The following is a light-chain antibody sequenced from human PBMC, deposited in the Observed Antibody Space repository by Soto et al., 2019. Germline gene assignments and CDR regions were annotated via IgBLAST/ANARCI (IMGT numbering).Light chain of an antibody. V-gene: IGKV3-20*01. J-gene: IGKJ1*01. CDR3: QQYGTSPSWT. CDR2: GAS. Sequence: VLTQSPGTLSLSPGERATLSCRATQRVTGGYLAWYQQKPGQAPRLLIYGASARATDIPERFSGSGSGTDLTLTISRLEPEDFAVYYCQQYGTSPSWTFGQGTKVEVK. CDR1: QRVTGGY.